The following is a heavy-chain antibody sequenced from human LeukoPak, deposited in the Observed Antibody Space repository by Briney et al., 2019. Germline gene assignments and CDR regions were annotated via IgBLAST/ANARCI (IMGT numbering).Heavy chain of an antibody. CDR3: ARIGNYYFDY. Sequence: PSETLSLTCAVSGGSISSGDWWSWVRQPPGRGLEWIGEIYHSGSTNYNPSLKSRVTISVDKSKNQFSLKLTSVTAADTAVYYCARIGNYYFDYWGQGTLVTVSS. CDR1: GGSISSGDW. CDR2: IYHSGST. D-gene: IGHD1-1*01. V-gene: IGHV4-4*02. J-gene: IGHJ4*02.